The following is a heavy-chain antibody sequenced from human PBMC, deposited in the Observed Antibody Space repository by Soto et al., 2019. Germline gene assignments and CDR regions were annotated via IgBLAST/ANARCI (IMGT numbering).Heavy chain of an antibody. CDR1: GGSISSSSYY. Sequence: SETLSLTCTVSGGSISSSSYYWGWIRQPPGKGLEWIGSIYYSGSTYYNPSLKSRVTISVDTSKNQFSLKLSSVTAADTAVYYCARLPVRAYSSSSLVYDAFDIWGQGTMVTVSS. D-gene: IGHD6-6*01. CDR3: ARLPVRAYSSSSLVYDAFDI. J-gene: IGHJ3*02. V-gene: IGHV4-39*01. CDR2: IYYSGST.